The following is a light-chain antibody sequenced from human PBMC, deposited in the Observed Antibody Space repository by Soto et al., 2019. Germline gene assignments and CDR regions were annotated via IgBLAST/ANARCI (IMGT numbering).Light chain of an antibody. Sequence: SYELTQPPSVSVAPGKTASVACGGSNSGSKSVHWYQKKSGQAPVLVMYYDSDRPSGIPERFSGSNSGNTATLTISRVEAGHEVDYYCQVWDLSSGHVVFGGGTTLTVL. CDR3: QVWDLSSGHVV. V-gene: IGLV3-21*01. J-gene: IGLJ3*02. CDR2: YDS. CDR1: NSGSKS.